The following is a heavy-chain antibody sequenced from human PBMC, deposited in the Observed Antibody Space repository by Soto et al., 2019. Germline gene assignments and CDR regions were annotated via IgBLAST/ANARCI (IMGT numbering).Heavy chain of an antibody. Sequence: SETLSLTCTVSGGSISSSSYYWGWIRQPPGKGLEWIGSIYYSGSTYYNPSLKSRVTISVDTSKNQFSLKLSSVTAADTAVYYCARISGSYYYGMDVWGQGTTVTVSS. CDR3: ARISGSYYYGMDV. D-gene: IGHD1-26*01. CDR1: GGSISSSSYY. J-gene: IGHJ6*02. V-gene: IGHV4-39*01. CDR2: IYYSGST.